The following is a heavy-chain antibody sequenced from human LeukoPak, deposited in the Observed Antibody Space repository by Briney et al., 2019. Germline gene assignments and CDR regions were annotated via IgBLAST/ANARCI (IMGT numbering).Heavy chain of an antibody. Sequence: SETLSLTCTVSGGSISSYYWSWIRQPPGKGLEWIGYIYYSGSTNYNPSLKSRVTISVDTSKNQFSLKLSSVTAADTAVYYCARDLGGYKIDYWGQGTLVTVSS. CDR1: GGSISSYY. D-gene: IGHD1-1*01. CDR2: IYYSGST. V-gene: IGHV4-59*01. CDR3: ARDLGGYKIDY. J-gene: IGHJ4*02.